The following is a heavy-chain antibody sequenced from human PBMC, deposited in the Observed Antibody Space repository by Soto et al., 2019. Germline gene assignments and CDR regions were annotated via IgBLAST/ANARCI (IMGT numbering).Heavy chain of an antibody. V-gene: IGHV1-69*04. CDR3: AREATMIVVAPMGFDP. CDR1: GGTFSSYT. Sequence: SVKVSCKASGGTFSSYTISWVRQAPGQGLEWMGRIIPILGIANYAQKFQGRVTITADKSTSTAYMGLSSLRSEDTAVYYCAREATMIVVAPMGFDPWGQGTLVTVSS. D-gene: IGHD3-22*01. J-gene: IGHJ5*02. CDR2: IIPILGIA.